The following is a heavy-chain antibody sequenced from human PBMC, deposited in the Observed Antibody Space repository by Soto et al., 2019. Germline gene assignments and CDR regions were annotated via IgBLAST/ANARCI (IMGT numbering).Heavy chain of an antibody. V-gene: IGHV4-4*02. Sequence: SSETLSLTCAVSGGSISSSNWWSWVRQPPGKGLEWIGEIYYSGSTYYNPSLKSRVTISVDTSKNQFSLKLSSVTAADTAVYYCARDDSGGSYFAPWGQGTLVTVSS. CDR3: ARDDSGGSYFAP. J-gene: IGHJ5*02. CDR2: IYYSGST. CDR1: GGSISSSNW. D-gene: IGHD1-26*01.